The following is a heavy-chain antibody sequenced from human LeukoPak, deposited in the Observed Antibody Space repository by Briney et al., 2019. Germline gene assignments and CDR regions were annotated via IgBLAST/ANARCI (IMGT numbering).Heavy chain of an antibody. V-gene: IGHV3-30*01. CDR2: ISYDGSNK. D-gene: IGHD3-10*01. CDR3: AREFGDYFDY. CDR1: GFTFSTYA. Sequence: GRSLRLSCAASGFTFSTYAIHWVRQAPGKGLEWLAVISYDGSNKYNADSVKGRFSISRDNFKNTLYLQMNSLKDEDTAMYYCAREFGDYFDYWGQGTLVTVSS. J-gene: IGHJ4*02.